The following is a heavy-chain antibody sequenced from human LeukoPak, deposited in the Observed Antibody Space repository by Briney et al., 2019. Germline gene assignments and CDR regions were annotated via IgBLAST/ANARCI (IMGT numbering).Heavy chain of an antibody. J-gene: IGHJ2*01. CDR1: GGSISSGDYY. CDR2: IYYIGNT. Sequence: SETLSLTCAVSGGSISSGDYYWSWIRQPPGKGLEWIGYIYYIGNTFYNPSLKSRVTISVDTSKNQFSLKLSSVTAADTAVYYCASAYCGGDCTPYWYFDLWGRGTLVTVSS. D-gene: IGHD2-21*02. CDR3: ASAYCGGDCTPYWYFDL. V-gene: IGHV4-30-4*01.